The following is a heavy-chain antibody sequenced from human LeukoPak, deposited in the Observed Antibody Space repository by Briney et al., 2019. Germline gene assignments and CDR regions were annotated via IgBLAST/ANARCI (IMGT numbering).Heavy chain of an antibody. D-gene: IGHD5-18*01. CDR1: GFTFSSYA. Sequence: PGGSLRLSCAASGFTFSSYAMSWVRQAPGKGLEWVSAISGSGGSTYYADSVKGRFTISRDNAKNSLYLQMNSLRAEDTAVYYCARDPEGYGSVVFDYWGQGTLVTVSS. CDR2: ISGSGGST. J-gene: IGHJ4*02. V-gene: IGHV3-23*01. CDR3: ARDPEGYGSVVFDY.